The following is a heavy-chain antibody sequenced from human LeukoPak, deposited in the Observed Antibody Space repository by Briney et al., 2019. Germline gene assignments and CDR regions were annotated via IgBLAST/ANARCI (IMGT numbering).Heavy chain of an antibody. CDR2: ISYDGSNK. CDR1: GFTFNNYG. J-gene: IGHJ5*02. V-gene: IGHV3-30*18. D-gene: IGHD2-2*01. Sequence: GGSLRLSCAASGFTFNNYGMHWVRQAPGKGLEWVAIISYDGSNKYYTDSVMGRFTIFRDNSKSTLYLQMNSLRVDDTAVYYCAKPPVSCSSTSCYQASWGRGTLVIVSS. CDR3: AKPPVSCSSTSCYQAS.